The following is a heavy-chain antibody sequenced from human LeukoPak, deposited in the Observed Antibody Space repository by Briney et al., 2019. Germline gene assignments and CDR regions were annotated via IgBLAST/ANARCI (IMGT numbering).Heavy chain of an antibody. D-gene: IGHD3-3*01. CDR2: INGDGSDT. CDR1: GFTFSTYW. CDR3: AKDQFGVVTSFDY. Sequence: GGSLRLSCAASGFTFSTYWMHWVRQAPGKGLVWVAQINGDGSDTSYADSMRGRFTISRDNAKNTLYLHINSLRAEDTAVYYCAKDQFGVVTSFDYWGQGTLVTVSS. J-gene: IGHJ4*02. V-gene: IGHV3-74*01.